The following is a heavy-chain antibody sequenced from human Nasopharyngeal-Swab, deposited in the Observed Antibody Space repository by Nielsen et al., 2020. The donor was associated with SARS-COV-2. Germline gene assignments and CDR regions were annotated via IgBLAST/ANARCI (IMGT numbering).Heavy chain of an antibody. Sequence: SQTLSLTCAISGDSVSSHSAAWNWIRQSPSRGLEWLGRTYYRSKWYNDYAVSVKSRITINPDTSKNQFSLQLNSVTPEDTAVYYCARGTKTPGYSYGDAFDIWGQGTMVTVSS. CDR3: ARGTKTPGYSYGDAFDI. J-gene: IGHJ3*02. CDR1: GDSVSSHSAA. CDR2: TYYRSKWYN. V-gene: IGHV6-1*01. D-gene: IGHD5-18*01.